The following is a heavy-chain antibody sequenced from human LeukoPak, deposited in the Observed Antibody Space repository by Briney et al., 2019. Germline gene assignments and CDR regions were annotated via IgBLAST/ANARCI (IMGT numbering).Heavy chain of an antibody. CDR1: GFTFSNYW. CDR3: ARDYADY. V-gene: IGHV3-7*05. Sequence: PGGSLRLSCAASGFTFSNYWMTWVRQAPGKGLEWVANIKKDGSDKYYVDSVKGRFTISRDNAKNSLYLQMNSLRAEDTAVYYCARDYADYWGQGTLVTVSS. D-gene: IGHD4-17*01. CDR2: IKKDGSDK. J-gene: IGHJ4*02.